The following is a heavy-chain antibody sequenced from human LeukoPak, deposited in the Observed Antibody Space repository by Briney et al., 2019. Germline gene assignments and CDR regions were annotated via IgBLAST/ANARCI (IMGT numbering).Heavy chain of an antibody. V-gene: IGHV3-74*01. CDR1: GFTFSNYW. CDR3: ARGQTTVTN. CDR2: ISYDGTNT. D-gene: IGHD4-17*01. J-gene: IGHJ4*02. Sequence: GGSLRLSCAASGFTFSNYWMHWVRQAPGKGLVWVSRISYDGTNTNYAGSVKGRFTISRDNAKNTLYLQMNSLRAEDTAVYFCARGQTTVTNWGQGTLVTVSS.